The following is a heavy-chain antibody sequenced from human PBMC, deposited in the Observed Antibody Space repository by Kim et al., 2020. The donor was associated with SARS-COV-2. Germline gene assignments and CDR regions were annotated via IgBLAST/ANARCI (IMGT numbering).Heavy chain of an antibody. CDR2: ISAYNGNT. Sequence: ASVKVSCKASGYTFTSYGISWVRQAPGQGLEWMGWISAYNGNTNYAQKLQGRVTMTTDTSTSTAYMELRSLRSDDTAVYYCARDSTIFGVVIIPHPLDYWGQGTLVTVSS. CDR1: GYTFTSYG. D-gene: IGHD3-3*01. CDR3: ARDSTIFGVVIIPHPLDY. V-gene: IGHV1-18*04. J-gene: IGHJ4*02.